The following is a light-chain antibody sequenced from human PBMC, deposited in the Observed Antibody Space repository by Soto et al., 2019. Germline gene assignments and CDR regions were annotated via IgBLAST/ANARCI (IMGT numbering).Light chain of an antibody. CDR3: QQYKSYPWT. V-gene: IGKV1-5*01. Sequence: DIHMTHSPSTLSASVGDRVTITCRASESISSWLAWYQQKPGKAPKLLIYDASSLESGVPSRFSGSGSGTEFSLNISSLQPDDFESYYCQQYKSYPWTFGQGTKVDIK. CDR1: ESISSW. CDR2: DAS. J-gene: IGKJ1*01.